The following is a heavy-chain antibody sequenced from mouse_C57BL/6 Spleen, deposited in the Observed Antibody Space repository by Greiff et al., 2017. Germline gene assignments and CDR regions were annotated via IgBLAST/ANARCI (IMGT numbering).Heavy chain of an antibody. CDR1: GFTFSDYG. CDR2: ISSGSSTI. CDR3: ARTPPLSYYFDY. Sequence: DVMLVESGGGLVKPGGSLKLSCAASGFTFSDYGMHWVRQAPEKGLEWVAYISSGSSTIYYADTVKGRFTISRDNAKNTLFLQMTSLRSENTAMYYCARTPPLSYYFDYWGQGTTLTVSS. J-gene: IGHJ2*01. V-gene: IGHV5-17*01.